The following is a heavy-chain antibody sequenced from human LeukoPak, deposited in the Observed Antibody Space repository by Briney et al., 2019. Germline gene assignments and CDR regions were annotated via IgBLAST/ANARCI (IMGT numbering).Heavy chain of an antibody. CDR1: GGSISSGSYY. D-gene: IGHD5-24*01. CDR2: ISYSGNT. Sequence: SQTLSLTCTVSGGSISSGSYYWSWSRQPPGKGLEWIAYISYSGNTNYNPSLKSRVTMSVDTSKNQFSLKLNSVTAADTAVYYCARFFSGYNSDAFGIWGQGTMVTVSS. CDR3: ARFFSGYNSDAFGI. J-gene: IGHJ3*02. V-gene: IGHV4-61*01.